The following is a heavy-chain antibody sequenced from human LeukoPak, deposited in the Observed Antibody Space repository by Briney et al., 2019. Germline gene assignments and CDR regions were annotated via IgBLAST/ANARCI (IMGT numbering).Heavy chain of an antibody. CDR2: IIPIFGTA. CDR3: ARVRWELPHGLDY. CDR1: GYTFPSYF. V-gene: IGHV1-69*13. J-gene: IGHJ4*02. Sequence: SVKVSCKASGYTFPSYFMHWVRQAPGQGLEWMGGIIPIFGTANYAQKFQGRVTITADESTSTAYMELSSLRSEDTAVYYCARVRWELPHGLDYWGQGTLVTVSS. D-gene: IGHD1-26*01.